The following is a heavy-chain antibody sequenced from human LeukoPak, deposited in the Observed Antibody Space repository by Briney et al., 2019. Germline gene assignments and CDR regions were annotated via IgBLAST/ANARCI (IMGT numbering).Heavy chain of an antibody. J-gene: IGHJ5*02. CDR1: GGTFSSYA. CDR3: ARLNKGSSSWYWGYNWFDP. D-gene: IGHD6-13*01. Sequence: GASVKVSCKASGGTFSSYAISWVRQAPGQGLEWMGGIIPIFGTANYAQKFQGRVTIITDESTSTAYMELSSLRSEDTAVYYCARLNKGSSSWYWGYNWFDPWGQGTLVTVSS. CDR2: IIPIFGTA. V-gene: IGHV1-69*05.